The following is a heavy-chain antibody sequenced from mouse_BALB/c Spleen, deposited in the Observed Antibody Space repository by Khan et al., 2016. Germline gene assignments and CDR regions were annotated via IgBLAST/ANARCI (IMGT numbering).Heavy chain of an antibody. CDR2: IWAGGST. CDR3: ARDGCNYDAMDD. V-gene: IGHV2-9*02. J-gene: IGHJ4*01. Sequence: VQLQESGPGLVAPSQSLSITCTVSGFSLTSYCVHWVRQPPGKGLAWLGVIWAGGSTNYNSAFMSRLSISKDNSKSQVFLKLNSLQTDDTAMYYWARDGCNYDAMDDWGDGTSVTASS. D-gene: IGHD3-3*01. CDR1: GFSLTSYC.